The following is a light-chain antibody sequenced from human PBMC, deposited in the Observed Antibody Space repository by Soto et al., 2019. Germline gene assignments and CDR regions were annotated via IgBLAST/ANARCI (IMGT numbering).Light chain of an antibody. CDR3: QQYKFWRT. Sequence: EIVMTQSPATLSVSPGERATLSCRAGQSIDNMLAWYQQRPGQAPRLLIYAASTRATGIPARFSGSGSGTEFTLTISGLQSEDFGDYYCQQYKFWRTFGQGTNVEIK. J-gene: IGKJ1*01. V-gene: IGKV3-15*01. CDR2: AAS. CDR1: QSIDNM.